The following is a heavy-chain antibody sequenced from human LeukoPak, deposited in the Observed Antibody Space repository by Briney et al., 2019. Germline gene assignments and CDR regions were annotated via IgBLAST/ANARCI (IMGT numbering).Heavy chain of an antibody. CDR2: INHSGST. J-gene: IGHJ4*02. CDR3: ARDLADSSGWYGDY. D-gene: IGHD6-19*01. V-gene: IGHV4-34*01. Sequence: KPSETLSLTCAVYGGSFSGYYWSWIRQPPGKGLEWIGEINHSGSTNYNPSLKSRVAISVDTSKNQFSLKLTSVTAADTAAYYCARDLADSSGWYGDYWGQGTLVTVSS. CDR1: GGSFSGYY.